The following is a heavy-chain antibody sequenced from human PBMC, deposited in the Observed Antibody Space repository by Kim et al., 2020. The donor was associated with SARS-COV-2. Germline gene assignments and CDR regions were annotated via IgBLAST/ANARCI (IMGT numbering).Heavy chain of an antibody. Sequence: SETLSLTCTVSGGSISSYYWSWIRQPPGTGLEWIGYIYSSGSTDYNPSLKSRVTISVDTSKNQFSLKLSSVTAADTAVYYCARDAPVAGTGAYYYYGMDVWGQGTTVTVSS. D-gene: IGHD6-19*01. CDR2: IYSSGST. CDR3: ARDAPVAGTGAYYYYGMDV. J-gene: IGHJ6*02. CDR1: GGSISSYY. V-gene: IGHV4-59*01.